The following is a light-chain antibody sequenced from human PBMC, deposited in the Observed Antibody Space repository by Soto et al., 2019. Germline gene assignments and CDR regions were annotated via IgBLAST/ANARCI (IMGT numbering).Light chain of an antibody. CDR3: FSFTTDWTHV. CDR2: EVS. V-gene: IGLV2-14*01. Sequence: QSGMTQAAAVSGTPGQSITISCTGSSSDIGAYNYVSWFQQYPGKAPKLIISEVSNRPSGVSNRFSGSKSGTAASLTISGLQTEDEADYFCFSFTTDWTHVFGTGTKVTVL. J-gene: IGLJ1*01. CDR1: SSDIGAYNY.